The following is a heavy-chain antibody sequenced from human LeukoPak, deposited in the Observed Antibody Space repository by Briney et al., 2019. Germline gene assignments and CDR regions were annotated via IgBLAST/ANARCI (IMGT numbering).Heavy chain of an antibody. J-gene: IGHJ4*02. CDR2: IIPIFGTA. D-gene: IGHD6-6*01. V-gene: IGHV1-69*13. Sequence: ASVKVSCKASGGTFSSYAINWVRQAPGQGLEWMGGIIPIFGTANFAQKFQGRVTITADESTSTAYVELSSLRSEDTAMYYCARVIREYSSSSGLNYWGQGTLVTVSS. CDR3: ARVIREYSSSSGLNY. CDR1: GGTFSSYA.